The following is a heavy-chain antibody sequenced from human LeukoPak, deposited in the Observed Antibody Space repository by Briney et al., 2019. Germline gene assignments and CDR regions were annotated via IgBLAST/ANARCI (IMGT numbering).Heavy chain of an antibody. CDR2: INPFGNNT. V-gene: IGHV3-23*01. CDR3: AKRFCSGVSCAILDH. D-gene: IGHD2-15*01. Sequence: PGGSLRLSCAASGFTFGDYSMSWVRQAPGKGLEWVSSINPFGNNTYHADSVKGRFTISRDNSKNTLYLQMDSLRAEDTAVYYCAKRFCSGVSCAILDHWGQGTLVTVSS. J-gene: IGHJ4*02. CDR1: GFTFGDYS.